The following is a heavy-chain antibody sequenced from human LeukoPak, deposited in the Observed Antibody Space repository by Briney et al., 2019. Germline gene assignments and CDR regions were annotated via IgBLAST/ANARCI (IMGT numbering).Heavy chain of an antibody. Sequence: PSETLSLTCTVSGGSISSGDYYWSWIRQPPGKGLEWIGYISYSGNTNYNPSLQSRVTISADTSKNQFSLKLSSVTAADTAVYYCARAGGYNSPFGYWGQGTLVTVSS. D-gene: IGHD5-24*01. J-gene: IGHJ4*02. CDR3: ARAGGYNSPFGY. V-gene: IGHV4-61*08. CDR1: GGSISSGDYY. CDR2: ISYSGNT.